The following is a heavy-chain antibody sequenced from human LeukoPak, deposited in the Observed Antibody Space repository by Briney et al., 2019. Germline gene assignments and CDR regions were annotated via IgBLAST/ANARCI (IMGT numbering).Heavy chain of an antibody. J-gene: IGHJ4*02. CDR1: GGSISSYY. V-gene: IGHV4-59*08. CDR2: IYYSGST. D-gene: IGHD3-10*01. Sequence: SEALSLTCTVSGGSISSYYWSWIRQPPGKGLEWIGYIYYSGSTNYNPSLKSRVTISVDTSKNQFSLKLSSVTAADTAVYYCARGALGVGYFDYWGQGTLVNVSS. CDR3: ARGALGVGYFDY.